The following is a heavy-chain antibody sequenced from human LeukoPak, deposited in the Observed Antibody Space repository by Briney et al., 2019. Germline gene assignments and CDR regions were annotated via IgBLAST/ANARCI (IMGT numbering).Heavy chain of an antibody. CDR3: ARAQTYYGSGSYLY. CDR2: ISSSSSTV. CDR1: GFTFRRYS. V-gene: IGHV3-48*02. Sequence: GGSLRLSCAASGFTFRRYSMNWVRQAPGKGLEWVSYISSSSSTVYYADSLKGRFTISRDNAKNSLYMQMNSLRDENTAVYYCARAQTYYGSGSYLYWGQGTLVTVSS. D-gene: IGHD3-10*01. J-gene: IGHJ4*02.